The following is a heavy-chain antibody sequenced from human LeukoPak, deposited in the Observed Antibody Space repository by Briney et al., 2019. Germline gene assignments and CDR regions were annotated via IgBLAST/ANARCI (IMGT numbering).Heavy chain of an antibody. D-gene: IGHD6-6*01. CDR3: YSSPDYYYYMDV. CDR2: INHSGST. J-gene: IGHJ6*03. V-gene: IGHV4-34*01. CDR1: GGSFSGYY. Sequence: SETLSLTCAVYGGSFSGYYWSWIRQPPGKGLEWIGEINHSGSTNYNPSHKSRVTISVDTSKNQFSLKLSSVTAADTAVYYCYSSPDYYYYMDVWGKGTTVTVSS.